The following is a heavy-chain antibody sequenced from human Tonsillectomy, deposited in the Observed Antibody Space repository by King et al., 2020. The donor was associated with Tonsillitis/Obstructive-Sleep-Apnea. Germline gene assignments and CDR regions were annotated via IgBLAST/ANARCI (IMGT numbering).Heavy chain of an antibody. J-gene: IGHJ4*02. CDR3: ARVYCSGGSCYEDY. CDR2: INPSVGST. CDR1: GYTFTSYY. Sequence: QLVQSGAEVKKPGASVKVSCKASGYTFTSYYMTWVRQAPGQGLEWMGIINPSVGSTSYAQKFQGRGTMTRDTSTSTVYMELSSLRSEDTAVYYCARVYCSGGSCYEDYWGQGTLVTVSS. D-gene: IGHD2-15*01. V-gene: IGHV1-46*01.